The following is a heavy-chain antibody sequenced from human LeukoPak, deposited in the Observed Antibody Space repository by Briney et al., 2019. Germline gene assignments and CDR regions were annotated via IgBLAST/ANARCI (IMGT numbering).Heavy chain of an antibody. V-gene: IGHV1-18*01. D-gene: IGHD3-10*01. CDR3: ARVSGFRERGLAYYYYYYMDV. CDR1: GYTFTSYG. CDR2: ISAYNGNT. J-gene: IGHJ6*03. Sequence: ASVKVSCKASGYTFTSYGISWVRQAPGQGLEWMGWISAYNGNTNYAQKLQGRVTMTTDTSTSTAYMELRGLRSDDTAVYYCARVSGFRERGLAYYYYYYMDVWGKGTTVTVSS.